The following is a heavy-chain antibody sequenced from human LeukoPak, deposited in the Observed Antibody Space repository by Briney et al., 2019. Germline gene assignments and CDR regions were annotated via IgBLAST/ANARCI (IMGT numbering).Heavy chain of an antibody. V-gene: IGHV3-23*01. J-gene: IGHJ4*02. D-gene: IGHD3-22*01. CDR3: AKGSRSSGLSWVGY. Sequence: GGSLSLSCAASGFTFSSYAMSWVRQAPGKGLEWVSAISGSCGSTYYADSVKGRFTISRDNSKNTLYLRINSLRAEDTAVYYCAKGSRSSGLSWVGYWGQGTLVTVSS. CDR1: GFTFSSYA. CDR2: ISGSCGST.